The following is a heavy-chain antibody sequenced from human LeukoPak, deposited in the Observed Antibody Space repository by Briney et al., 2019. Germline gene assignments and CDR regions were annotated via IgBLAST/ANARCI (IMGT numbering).Heavy chain of an antibody. V-gene: IGHV3-33*06. J-gene: IGHJ4*02. CDR3: AKGVVGARHFDY. D-gene: IGHD1-26*01. CDR2: IWYDGSNK. CDR1: GFTFSSYS. Sequence: GGSLRLSCAASGFTFSSYSMHWVRQAPGKGLEWVAVIWYDGSNKYYADSVKGRFTISRDNSKNTLYLQMNSLRAEDTAVYYCAKGVVGARHFDYWGQGTLVTVSS.